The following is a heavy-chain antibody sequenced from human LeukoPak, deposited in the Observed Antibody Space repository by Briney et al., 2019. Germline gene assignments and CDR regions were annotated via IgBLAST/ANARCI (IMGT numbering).Heavy chain of an antibody. CDR1: GGSFSGYY. V-gene: IGHV4-34*01. D-gene: IGHD3-22*01. J-gene: IGHJ4*02. CDR3: ARFNKITMIVVP. CDR2: INHSGST. Sequence: SETLSLTCAVYGGSFSGYYWSWIRQPPGKGLEWIGEINHSGSTNYNPPLKSRVTISVDTSKNQFSLKLSSVTAADTAVYYCARFNKITMIVVPWGQGTLVTVSS.